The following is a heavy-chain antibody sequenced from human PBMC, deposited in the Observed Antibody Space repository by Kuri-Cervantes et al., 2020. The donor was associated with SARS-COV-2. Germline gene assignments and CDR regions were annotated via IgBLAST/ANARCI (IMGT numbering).Heavy chain of an antibody. CDR1: GFTFSSYS. CDR3: AGGYSYGLFDY. D-gene: IGHD5-18*01. CDR2: ISSSSSYI. J-gene: IGHJ4*02. V-gene: IGHV3-21*01. Sequence: GESLKISCGASGFTFSSYSMNWVRQAPGKGLEWVPSISSSSSYIYYADSVKGRFTISRDNAKNSLYLQMNSLRAEDTAVYYCAGGYSYGLFDYWGQGTLVTVSS.